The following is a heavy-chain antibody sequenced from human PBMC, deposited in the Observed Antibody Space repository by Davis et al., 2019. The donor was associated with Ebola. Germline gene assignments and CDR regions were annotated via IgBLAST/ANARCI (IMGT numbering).Heavy chain of an antibody. CDR3: ARTVPAAPLGY. D-gene: IGHD2-2*01. Sequence: AASVKVSCKASGYTFTSYGIIWVRQAPRQGLEWMGWISAYNGNTNYAQKLQGRVTMTTDTSTSTAYLELKSLRSDDTAVYYCARTVPAAPLGYWGQGTLVTVSS. V-gene: IGHV1-18*01. CDR2: ISAYNGNT. CDR1: GYTFTSYG. J-gene: IGHJ4*02.